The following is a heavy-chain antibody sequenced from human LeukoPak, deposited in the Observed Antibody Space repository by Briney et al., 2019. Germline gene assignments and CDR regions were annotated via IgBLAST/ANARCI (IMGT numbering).Heavy chain of an antibody. CDR2: INPSGGST. V-gene: IGHV1-46*03. CDR1: VYTFISYY. Sequence: ASVKVSCKASVYTFISYYMHWVRQAPGQGLEWMGIINPSGGSTSYAQKFQGRVTMTRDTSTSTVYMELSSLRSEDTAVYYCARGVDIVVVPAAIHPWGQGTLVTVSS. D-gene: IGHD2-2*03. CDR3: ARGVDIVVVPAAIHP. J-gene: IGHJ5*02.